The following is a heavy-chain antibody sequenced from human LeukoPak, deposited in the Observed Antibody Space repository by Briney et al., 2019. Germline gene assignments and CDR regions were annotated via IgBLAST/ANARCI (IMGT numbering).Heavy chain of an antibody. D-gene: IGHD6-19*01. CDR3: ARDAAVTGTGVGFDY. CDR1: VYTFTGYL. J-gene: IGHJ4*02. V-gene: IGHV1-2*06. Sequence: EAAVKVSSKASVYTFTGYLMHWVRRAPGQGLGWMGRINPNSGGTNSAQKLQGMVTMTRETAISTAYMCLSRLRSEDTPGCYCARDAAVTGTGVGFDYLGEGGLVTVSS. CDR2: INPNSGGT.